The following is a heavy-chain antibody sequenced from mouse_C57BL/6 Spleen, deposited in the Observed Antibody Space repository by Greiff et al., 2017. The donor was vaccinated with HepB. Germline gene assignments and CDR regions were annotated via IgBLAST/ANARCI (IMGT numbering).Heavy chain of an antibody. D-gene: IGHD1-1*01. V-gene: IGHV1-81*01. CDR3: ARNYGSSYCFAY. CDR2: IYPRSGNT. CDR1: GYTFTSYG. J-gene: IGHJ3*01. Sequence: VQLQQSGAELARPGASVKLSCKASGYTFTSYGISWVKQRTGQGLEWIGEIYPRSGNTYYNEKFKGKATLTADKSSSTAYMVLRSLTSEDSAVYFCARNYGSSYCFAYWGQGTLVTVSA.